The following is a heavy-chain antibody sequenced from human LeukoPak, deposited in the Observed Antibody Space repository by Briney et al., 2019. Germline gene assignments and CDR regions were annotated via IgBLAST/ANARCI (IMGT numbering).Heavy chain of an antibody. J-gene: IGHJ5*02. CDR2: IYHSGST. V-gene: IGHV4-4*02. D-gene: IGHD3-10*01. CDR3: ARGGYYGSGNDFRFDP. Sequence: SGTLSLTCAVSGGSISSSNWWSWVRQPPGKGLEWIGEIYHSGSTNYNPSLKSRVTISVDKSKNQFSLKLNSVTAADTAVYYCARGGYYGSGNDFRFDPWGQGTLVTVSS. CDR1: GGSISSSNW.